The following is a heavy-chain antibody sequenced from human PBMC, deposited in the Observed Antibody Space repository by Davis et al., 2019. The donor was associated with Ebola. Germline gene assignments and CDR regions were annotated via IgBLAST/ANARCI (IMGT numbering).Heavy chain of an antibody. J-gene: IGHJ6*02. D-gene: IGHD4-11*01. CDR2: IYYSGST. CDR1: GGSFSGYY. Sequence: SETLSLTCAVYGGSFSGYYWSWIRQPPGKGLEWIGYIYYSGSTNYNPSLKSRVTISVDTSKNQFSLKLSSVTAADTAVYYCARGRDNYDPYYYYGMDVWGQGTTVTVSS. CDR3: ARGRDNYDPYYYYGMDV. V-gene: IGHV4-34*01.